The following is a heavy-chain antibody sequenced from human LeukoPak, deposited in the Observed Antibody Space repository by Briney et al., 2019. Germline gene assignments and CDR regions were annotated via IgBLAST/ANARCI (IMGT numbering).Heavy chain of an antibody. V-gene: IGHV4-34*01. D-gene: IGHD6-19*01. Sequence: PSETLSLTCAVYGGSFSGYYWSWIRQPPGKGLEWIGEINHSGSTNYNPSLKSRVTISVDTSKNQFSLKLSSVTAADTAVYYCAREGGRAVAVGHITPFDIWGQGTMVTVSS. J-gene: IGHJ3*02. CDR2: INHSGST. CDR1: GGSFSGYY. CDR3: AREGGRAVAVGHITPFDI.